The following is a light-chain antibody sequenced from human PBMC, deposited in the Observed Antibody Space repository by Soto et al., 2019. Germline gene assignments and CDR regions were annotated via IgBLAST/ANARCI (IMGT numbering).Light chain of an antibody. V-gene: IGLV1-44*01. CDR3: ATWGDSLNGWV. CDR2: SDN. CDR1: SSNIGSNT. Sequence: QSVLTQPPSASGTPGQRVTIPCSGSSSNIGSNTVNCYQQLPGTAPKLLIYSDNQRPSGVPERFSGSKSGTSASLAIRGLQSEDEGDYYCATWGDSLNGWVFGGGTKLTVL. J-gene: IGLJ3*02.